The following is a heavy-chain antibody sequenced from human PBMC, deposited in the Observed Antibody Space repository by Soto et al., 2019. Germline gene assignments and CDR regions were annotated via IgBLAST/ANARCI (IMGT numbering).Heavy chain of an antibody. CDR1: GVSISSGNW. CDR3: ARLVYDTRLNYMYFHF. J-gene: IGHJ4*02. Sequence: SETLSLTCAVSGVSISSGNWWTWVRQSPQRGLEYIGEIFHDGTANYYPSFERRVAISVDTSKNQFSLKLTSVTAADTAIYFCARLVYDTRLNYMYFHFWGQGPLVTVSS. D-gene: IGHD3-10*01. V-gene: IGHV4-4*02. CDR2: IFHDGTA.